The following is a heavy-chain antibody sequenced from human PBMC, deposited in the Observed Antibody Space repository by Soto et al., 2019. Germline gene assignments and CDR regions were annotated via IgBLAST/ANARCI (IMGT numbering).Heavy chain of an antibody. CDR1: GGSVSSGSYY. J-gene: IGHJ6*02. CDR3: AREDMVRGVNYYYYGMDV. Sequence: PSETLSLTCTVSGGSVSSGSYYWIWIRQPPGKGLEWIGYIYYSGSTNYNPSLKSRVTISVDTSKNQFSLKLSSVTAADTAVYYCAREDMVRGVNYYYYGMDVWGQGTTVTVSS. D-gene: IGHD3-10*01. CDR2: IYYSGST. V-gene: IGHV4-61*01.